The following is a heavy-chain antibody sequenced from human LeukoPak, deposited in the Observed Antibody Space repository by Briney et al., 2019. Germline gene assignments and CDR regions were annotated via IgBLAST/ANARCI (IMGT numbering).Heavy chain of an antibody. J-gene: IGHJ4*02. CDR2: IKSKTDGGTT. Sequence: SGGSLRLSCAASGFTFSNAWMSWVRQAPGKGLEWVGRIKSKTDGGTTDYAAPVKGRFTISRDDSKNTLYLQMNSLKTEDTAVYYCTTDLRDYVWGSFRFDYWGQGTLVTVSS. D-gene: IGHD3-16*01. V-gene: IGHV3-15*01. CDR3: TTDLRDYVWGSFRFDY. CDR1: GFTFSNAW.